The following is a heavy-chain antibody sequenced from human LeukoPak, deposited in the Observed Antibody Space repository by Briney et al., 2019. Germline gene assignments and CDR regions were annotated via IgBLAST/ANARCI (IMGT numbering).Heavy chain of an antibody. CDR1: GFAFSSHG. V-gene: IGHV3-33*06. Sequence: PGGSLRLSCGASGFAFSSHGMHWVRQAPGKGLKWLTIIWYDGSEKYYADSVKGRFTVSRDNSKNTVYLQMNSLRAEDTAVYYCGKDLGSSARYLDRVDYWGQGTLVTVSS. CDR3: GKDLGSSARYLDRVDY. D-gene: IGHD2-2*01. CDR2: IWYDGSEK. J-gene: IGHJ4*02.